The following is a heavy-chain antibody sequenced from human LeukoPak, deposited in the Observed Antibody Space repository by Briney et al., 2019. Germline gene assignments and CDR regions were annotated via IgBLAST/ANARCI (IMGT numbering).Heavy chain of an antibody. V-gene: IGHV4-38-2*01. J-gene: IGHJ4*02. D-gene: IGHD4-17*01. CDR3: ARNPHPYGDYVDY. Sequence: SETLSLTCAASGYSISSGYYWGWIRQPPGKGLEWIGSIYHSGSTYYNPSLKSRVTISVDTSKNQFSLKLSSVTAADTAVYYCARNPHPYGDYVDYWGQGTLVTVSS. CDR2: IYHSGST. CDR1: GYSISSGYY.